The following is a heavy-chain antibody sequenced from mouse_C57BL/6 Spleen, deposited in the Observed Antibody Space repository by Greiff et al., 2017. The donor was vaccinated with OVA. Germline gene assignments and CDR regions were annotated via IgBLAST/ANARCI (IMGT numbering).Heavy chain of an antibody. J-gene: IGHJ4*01. D-gene: IGHD1-1*01. Sequence: QVQLQQSGAELVMPGASVTLSCKASGYTFPSYWMHWVKQRPGQGLEWIGEIDPSDSYTNYNQQFKGKSTLTVDKSSSTAYMQLSSLTSEDSAVYYGARRGSSYDYAMDYWGQGTSVTVSS. CDR3: ARRGSSYDYAMDY. CDR2: IDPSDSYT. CDR1: GYTFPSYW. V-gene: IGHV1-69*01.